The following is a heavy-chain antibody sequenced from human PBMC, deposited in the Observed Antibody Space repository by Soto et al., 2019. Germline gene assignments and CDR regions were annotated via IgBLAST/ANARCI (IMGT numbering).Heavy chain of an antibody. V-gene: IGHV4-59*01. J-gene: IGHJ4*02. CDR3: ARSVAVPGAHIDY. D-gene: IGHD6-19*01. CDR2: VYYTGST. Sequence: NPAETLSLTCSVSVGSISGSYWSWMRQSPGKGLEWLGYVYYTGSTNYSPSLRSRVSISVDTSKNEFSLRLSSVTAADTAVYFCARSVAVPGAHIDYWGQGTQVTVS. CDR1: VGSISGSY.